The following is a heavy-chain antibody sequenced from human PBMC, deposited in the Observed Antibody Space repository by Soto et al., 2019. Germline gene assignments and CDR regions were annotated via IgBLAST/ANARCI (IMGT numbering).Heavy chain of an antibody. Sequence: GGSLRLSCAASGFTFDDYAMHWGRQAPGKGLEWVSGISWNSGSIGYADSVKGRFTISRDNAKNSLYLQMNSLRAEDTALYYCAKAPYSSSWYNWFDPWGQGTLVTVSS. J-gene: IGHJ5*02. CDR2: ISWNSGSI. D-gene: IGHD6-13*01. CDR3: AKAPYSSSWYNWFDP. V-gene: IGHV3-9*01. CDR1: GFTFDDYA.